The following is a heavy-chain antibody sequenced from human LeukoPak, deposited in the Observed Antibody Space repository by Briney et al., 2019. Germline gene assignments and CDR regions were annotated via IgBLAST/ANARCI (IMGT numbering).Heavy chain of an antibody. CDR1: GFTFSSYG. Sequence: HPGGSLRLSCAASGFTFSSYGMHWVRQAPGKGLEWVAVISYDGSNKYYADSVKGRFTISRDNSKNTLYLQMNSLRAEDTAVYYCAKSPSSSWYNWFDPWGQGTLVTVSS. J-gene: IGHJ5*02. D-gene: IGHD6-13*01. CDR3: AKSPSSSWYNWFDP. V-gene: IGHV3-30*18. CDR2: ISYDGSNK.